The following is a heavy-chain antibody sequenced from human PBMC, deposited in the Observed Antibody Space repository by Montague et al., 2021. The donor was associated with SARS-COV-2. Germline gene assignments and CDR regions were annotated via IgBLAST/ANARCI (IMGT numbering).Heavy chain of an antibody. V-gene: IGHV4-39*01. CDR1: GGSISSRSYY. J-gene: IGHJ4*02. Sequence: SETLSLTCTVSGGSISSRSYYWGWIRQSPGKGLEWIGSIYYSGSTYYNPSLKSRVTISVDTSKNQFSLKLSSVTAADTAVYYCARHGKTRIAMIVVVIGYLDFWGQGTLVTASS. CDR2: IYYSGST. CDR3: ARHGKTRIAMIVVVIGYLDF. D-gene: IGHD3-22*01.